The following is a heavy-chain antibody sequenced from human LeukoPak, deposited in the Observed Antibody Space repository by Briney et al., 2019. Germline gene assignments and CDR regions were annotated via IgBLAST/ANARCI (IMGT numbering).Heavy chain of an antibody. CDR3: ARDPLGNVGDTGP. CDR1: GGSISSSNW. Sequence: SGTLSLTCAVSGGSISSSNWWSWVRPPPGKGLEWIGEIYHSGSTNYNPSLKSRVTISVDTSKNQFSLKLSSVTAADTAVYYCARDPLGNVGDTGPWGQGTLVTVSS. J-gene: IGHJ5*02. CDR2: IYHSGST. D-gene: IGHD1-1*01. V-gene: IGHV4-4*02.